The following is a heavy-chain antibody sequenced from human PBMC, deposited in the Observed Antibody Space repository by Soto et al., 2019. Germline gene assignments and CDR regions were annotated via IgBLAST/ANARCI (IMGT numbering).Heavy chain of an antibody. V-gene: IGHV3-23*01. CDR2: ISGSGGST. D-gene: IGHD6-6*01. Sequence: VQLLDSGGGLVQPGGSLRLSCAASGFTFSSYAISWVRQAPGKGLEWVSAISGSGGSTYYADSVKGRFTISRDNSKNTLYLQMNSLRAADTAVYYCAKDPQEYSSSSLSDYWGQGTLVTVSS. CDR1: GFTFSSYA. J-gene: IGHJ4*02. CDR3: AKDPQEYSSSSLSDY.